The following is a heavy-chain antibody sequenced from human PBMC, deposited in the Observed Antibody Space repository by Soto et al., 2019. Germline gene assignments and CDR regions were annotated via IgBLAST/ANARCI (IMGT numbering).Heavy chain of an antibody. D-gene: IGHD4-4*01. CDR1: GGSIRSYF. Sequence: PSETLSLTCTVSGGSIRSYFWSWIRQPPGKGLEWIGYISYSGSATYNPSLKSRVNISVDTSKNQFSMKLSSVTAADTAAYYCARRTVIFPPYFDNWGQGTLVTVSS. J-gene: IGHJ4*02. V-gene: IGHV4-59*01. CDR3: ARRTVIFPPYFDN. CDR2: ISYSGSA.